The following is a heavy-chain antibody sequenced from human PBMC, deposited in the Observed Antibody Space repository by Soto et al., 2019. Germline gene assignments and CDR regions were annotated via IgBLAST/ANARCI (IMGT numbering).Heavy chain of an antibody. CDR2: ISSSSSYI. CDR3: ARDPVQLERRLDY. D-gene: IGHD1-1*01. V-gene: IGHV3-21*01. J-gene: IGHJ4*02. CDR1: GFTFSSYS. Sequence: EVQLVGSGGGLVKPGGSLRLSCAASGFTFSSYSMNWVRQAPGKGLEWVSSISSSSSYIYYADSVKGRFTISRDNAKNSLYLQMNSLRAEDTAVYYCARDPVQLERRLDYWGQGTLVTVSS.